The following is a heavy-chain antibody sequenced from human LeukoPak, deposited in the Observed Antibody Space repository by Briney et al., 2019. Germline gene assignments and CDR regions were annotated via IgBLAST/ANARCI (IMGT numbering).Heavy chain of an antibody. CDR2: IYYSGST. Sequence: SETLSLTCTVSGGSISSSSYYWGWIRQPPGKGLEWIGSIYYSGSTYYNPSLKSRVTISVDTSKNQFSLKLSSVTAADTAVYYCARGRGYVLRFLEWLFWGQGTLVTVSS. J-gene: IGHJ4*02. D-gene: IGHD3-3*01. CDR1: GGSISSSSYY. V-gene: IGHV4-39*07. CDR3: ARGRGYVLRFLEWLF.